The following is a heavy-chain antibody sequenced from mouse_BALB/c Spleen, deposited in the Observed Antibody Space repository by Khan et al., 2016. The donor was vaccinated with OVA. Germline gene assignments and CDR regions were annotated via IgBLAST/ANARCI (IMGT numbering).Heavy chain of an antibody. V-gene: IGHV1-52*01. CDR2: IDPYDSET. J-gene: IGHJ4*01. Sequence: VQLQQSGAELVRPGASVKLSCKASGYTFTSYWMNWVKQRPEQGLEWIGRIDPYDSETHYNQKLKDKAILTVDKYSRQAYMKLSSLTSEDSAVYYCARGYSYAIDYWGQGTSVTVSS. D-gene: IGHD2-3*01. CDR1: GYTFTSYW. CDR3: ARGYSYAIDY.